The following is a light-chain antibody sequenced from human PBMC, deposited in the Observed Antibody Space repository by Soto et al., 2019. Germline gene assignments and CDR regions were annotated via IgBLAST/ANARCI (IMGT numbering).Light chain of an antibody. J-gene: IGLJ1*01. V-gene: IGLV2-14*01. CDR1: SSDVGGYNY. CDR3: SSYTSSSTPFYV. Sequence: QSALTQPASVSGSPGQSITISCTGTSSDVGGYNYVSWYQQHPGKAPKLMIYDVSNRPSGVSNRFSGSKSSNTASLTISGVQAEDDADYYCSSYTSSSTPFYVFGTGTKLTVL. CDR2: DVS.